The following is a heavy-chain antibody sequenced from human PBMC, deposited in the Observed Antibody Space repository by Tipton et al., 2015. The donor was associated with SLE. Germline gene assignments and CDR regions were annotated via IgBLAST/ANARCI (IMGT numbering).Heavy chain of an antibody. J-gene: IGHJ6*02. Sequence: TLSLTCAVYGGSFSGYYWSWIRQPPGKGLEWIGEINHSGSTNYNPSLKSRVTISVDTSKNQFSLKLSSVTAADTAVYYCSRRGGDYGDLRANYYGMDVWGQGTTVTVSS. D-gene: IGHD4-17*01. CDR2: INHSGST. V-gene: IGHV4-34*01. CDR3: SRRGGDYGDLRANYYGMDV. CDR1: GGSFSGYY.